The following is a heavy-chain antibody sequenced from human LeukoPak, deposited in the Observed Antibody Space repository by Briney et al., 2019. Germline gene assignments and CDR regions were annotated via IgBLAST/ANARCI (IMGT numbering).Heavy chain of an antibody. Sequence: GASVKASCKASGYTFTGYYMHWVRQAPGQGLEWMGWINPNSGGTNYAQKFQGRVTVTSDPAISAAYMELRRLRSDDTAVYYCARGVFGESLESWGQGTLVTVSS. CDR1: GYTFTGYY. D-gene: IGHD3-10*02. CDR2: INPNSGGT. J-gene: IGHJ4*02. V-gene: IGHV1-2*02. CDR3: ARGVFGESLES.